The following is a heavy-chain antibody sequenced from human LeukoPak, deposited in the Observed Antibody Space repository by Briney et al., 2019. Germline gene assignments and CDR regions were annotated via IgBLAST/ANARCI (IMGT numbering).Heavy chain of an antibody. V-gene: IGHV1-8*01. Sequence: ASVKVSCKASGYTFTSYDINWVRQATGQGLEWMGWMNPNSGNTGYAQKFQGRVTMTRDTSISTAYMELSRLRSDDTAVYYCARVEEGYDYWGQGTLVTVSS. J-gene: IGHJ4*02. D-gene: IGHD5-12*01. CDR2: MNPNSGNT. CDR3: ARVEEGYDY. CDR1: GYTFTSYD.